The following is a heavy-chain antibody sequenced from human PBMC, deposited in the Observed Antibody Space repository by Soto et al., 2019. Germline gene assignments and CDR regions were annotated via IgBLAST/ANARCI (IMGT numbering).Heavy chain of an antibody. CDR2: IYYSGST. Sequence: PSETLSLTCTVSGGSISSYYWSWIRQPPGKGLEWIGYIYYSGSTNYNPSLKSRVTISVDTSKNQFSLKLSSVTAADTAVYYCARVPTYYDILTGYLTPYFDYWGQGTLVTVSS. CDR1: GGSISSYY. J-gene: IGHJ4*02. CDR3: ARVPTYYDILTGYLTPYFDY. D-gene: IGHD3-9*01. V-gene: IGHV4-59*08.